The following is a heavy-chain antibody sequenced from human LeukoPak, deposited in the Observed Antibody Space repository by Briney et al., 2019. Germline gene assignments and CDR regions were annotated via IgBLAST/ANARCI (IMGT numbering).Heavy chain of an antibody. CDR1: GFTFSSYA. CDR3: AKDIRKTVLRYFDLGY. J-gene: IGHJ4*02. CDR2: ISGSGGST. Sequence: GGSLRLSCAASGFTFSSYAMSWVRQAPGKGLEWVSAISGSGGSTYYADSVKGRFTISRDNSKNTLYLQMNSLRAEDTAVYYCAKDIRKTVLRYFDLGYWGQGTLVTVSS. D-gene: IGHD3-9*01. V-gene: IGHV3-23*01.